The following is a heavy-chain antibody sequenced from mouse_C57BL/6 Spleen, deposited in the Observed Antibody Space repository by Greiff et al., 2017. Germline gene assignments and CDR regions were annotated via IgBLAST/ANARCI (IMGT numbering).Heavy chain of an antibody. CDR3: ARSFLPGYAMDY. V-gene: IGHV5-17*01. J-gene: IGHJ4*01. Sequence: DVQLQESGGGLVKPGGSLKLSCAASGFTFSDYGMHWVRQAPEKGLEWVAYISSGSSTIYYADTVKGRFTISRDNAKNTLFLQMTSLRSEDTAMYYCARSFLPGYAMDYWGQGTSVTVSS. CDR2: ISSGSSTI. CDR1: GFTFSDYG.